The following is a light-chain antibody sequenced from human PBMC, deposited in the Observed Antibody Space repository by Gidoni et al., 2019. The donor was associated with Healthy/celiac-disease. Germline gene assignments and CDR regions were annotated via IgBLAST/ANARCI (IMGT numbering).Light chain of an antibody. CDR2: GNS. CDR3: QSYDSSLSGPL. J-gene: IGLJ2*01. V-gene: IGLV1-40*01. Sequence: QRVTISCTGSSSNIGAGYDVHWYQQLPGTAPKLLIYGNSNRPSGVPDRFSGSKSGTSASLAITVLQAEDEADYYCQSYDSSLSGPLFGGGTKLTVL. CDR1: SSNIGAGYD.